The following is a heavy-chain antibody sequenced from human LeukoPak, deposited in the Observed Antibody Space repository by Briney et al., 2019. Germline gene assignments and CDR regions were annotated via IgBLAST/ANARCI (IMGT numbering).Heavy chain of an antibody. Sequence: GGSLRLSCAPSGFTFSSYAMHWVRQAPGRGLEWVAVISYDGSNKYYADSVKGRFTISRDNSKNTLYLQMNSLRAEDTAVYYCASPSGSYSYWGQGTLVTVSS. V-gene: IGHV3-30*04. CDR2: ISYDGSNK. CDR1: GFTFSSYA. J-gene: IGHJ4*02. CDR3: ASPSGSYSY. D-gene: IGHD1-26*01.